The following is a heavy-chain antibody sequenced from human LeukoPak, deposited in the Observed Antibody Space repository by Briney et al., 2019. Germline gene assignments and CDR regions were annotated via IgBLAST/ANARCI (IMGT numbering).Heavy chain of an antibody. V-gene: IGHV3-NL1*01. Sequence: PGGSLRLSCAASGFTFSSYWMTWVRQAPGKGLEWVSVITNSGSTTYYADFVKGRFTISRDNSKNTLYVQMDSLRVEDTAVYYCARSPALLYYFDYWGQGTLVTVSS. CDR2: ITNSGSTT. J-gene: IGHJ4*02. D-gene: IGHD2-15*01. CDR1: GFTFSSYW. CDR3: ARSPALLYYFDY.